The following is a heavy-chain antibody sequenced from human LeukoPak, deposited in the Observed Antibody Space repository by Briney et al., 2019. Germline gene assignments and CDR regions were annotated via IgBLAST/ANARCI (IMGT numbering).Heavy chain of an antibody. CDR3: ATLGALVVITHWYFDL. CDR2: ISSSGSTI. J-gene: IGHJ2*01. CDR1: GFTFSSYE. V-gene: IGHV3-48*03. D-gene: IGHD3-22*01. Sequence: GGSLRLSCGASGFTFSSYEMNWVRQAPGKGLEWVSYISSSGSTIYYADSVKGRFTISRDNAKNSLYLQMNSLRAEDTAVYCCATLGALVVITHWYFDLWGRGTLVTVSS.